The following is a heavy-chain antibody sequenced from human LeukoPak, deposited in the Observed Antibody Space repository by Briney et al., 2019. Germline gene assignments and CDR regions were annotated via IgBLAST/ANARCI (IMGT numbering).Heavy chain of an antibody. V-gene: IGHV3-23*01. CDR3: AKDRPNYHESNGHYYRRNGDY. Sequence: GGSLRLSCAASGFTFHNYAMSWVRQAPGKGLEWVSAISSSGDIAFYADSVKGRFTISRDNSRYTLYLQMNSLRAEDAAMYYCAKDRPNYHESNGHYYRRNGDYWGQGTLVTVSS. CDR1: GFTFHNYA. J-gene: IGHJ4*02. D-gene: IGHD3-22*01. CDR2: ISSSGDIA.